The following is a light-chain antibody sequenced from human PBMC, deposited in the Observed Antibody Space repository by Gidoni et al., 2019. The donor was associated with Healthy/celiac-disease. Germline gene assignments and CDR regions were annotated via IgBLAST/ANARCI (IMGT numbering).Light chain of an antibody. J-gene: IGLJ2*01. CDR1: SSNIGSNT. Sequence: QSVLTQPPSASGTPAQRVSISCAGSSSNIGSNTVNWYQQLPGTAPKLLMYSNNQRPSGVPDRFSGSKSGTSASLAISGLQSEDEADYYCAAWDDSLNVVVFGGGTKLTVL. V-gene: IGLV1-44*01. CDR3: AAWDDSLNVVV. CDR2: SNN.